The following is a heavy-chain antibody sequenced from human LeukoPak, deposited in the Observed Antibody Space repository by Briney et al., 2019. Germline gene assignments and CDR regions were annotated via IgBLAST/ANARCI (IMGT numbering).Heavy chain of an antibody. V-gene: IGHV3-7*01. Sequence: GGSLRLSCAASGFTFSSYWMSWVRQAPGKGLEWVANTKQDGSEKYYVDSVKGRFTISRDNAKNSLYLQMNSLRAEDTAVYYCATLRGCSSTSCSVYNWFDPWGQGTLVTVSS. CDR1: GFTFSSYW. J-gene: IGHJ5*02. CDR3: ATLRGCSSTSCSVYNWFDP. CDR2: TKQDGSEK. D-gene: IGHD2-2*01.